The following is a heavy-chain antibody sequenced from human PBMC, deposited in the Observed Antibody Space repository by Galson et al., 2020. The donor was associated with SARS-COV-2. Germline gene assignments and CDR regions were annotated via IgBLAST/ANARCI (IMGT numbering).Heavy chain of an antibody. CDR2: IFYDGSDK. CDR1: GFTFSSHA. V-gene: IGHV3-33*01. J-gene: IGHJ4*02. Sequence: GGSLRLSCAASGFTFSSHAMHWVRQAPGKGLEGVAQIFYDGSDKYYGDSVKGRFTISRDSSKNTVYLQMNNLRGDDTAVYYCTRDGQLSSGWAFDYWGQGTLVTVSS. CDR3: TRDGQLSSGWAFDY. D-gene: IGHD6-25*01.